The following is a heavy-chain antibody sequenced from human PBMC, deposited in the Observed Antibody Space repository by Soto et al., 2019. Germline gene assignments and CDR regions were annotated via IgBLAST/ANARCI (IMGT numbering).Heavy chain of an antibody. CDR2: IYPGDSDT. CDR3: ARHAPQTTVVTTQVYYYGMDV. CDR1: GYSFTSYW. J-gene: IGHJ6*02. V-gene: IGHV5-51*01. D-gene: IGHD4-17*01. Sequence: PVESLKISCKGSGYSFTSYWIGWVRQMPGKGLEWMGIIYPGDSDTRYSPSFQGQVTISADKSISTAYLQWSSLKASDTAMYYCARHAPQTTVVTTQVYYYGMDVWGQGTTVTVSS.